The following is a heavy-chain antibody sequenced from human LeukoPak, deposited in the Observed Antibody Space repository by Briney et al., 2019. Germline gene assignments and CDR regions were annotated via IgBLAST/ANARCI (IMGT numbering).Heavy chain of an antibody. CDR3: VRGDDIGKHPTRAYYFDI. Sequence: GGSLRLSCAASRFTFTRHAMSWVRQAPGKGLEWVSTTGLESVHTLCADSVQGRLTVSRDNSRNTLDLQMDNLIVDDTAIYYCVRGDDIGKHPTRAYYFDIWGQGTLVSVSS. CDR1: RFTFTRHA. CDR2: TGLESVHT. J-gene: IGHJ4*02. D-gene: IGHD3-10*01. V-gene: IGHV3-23*01.